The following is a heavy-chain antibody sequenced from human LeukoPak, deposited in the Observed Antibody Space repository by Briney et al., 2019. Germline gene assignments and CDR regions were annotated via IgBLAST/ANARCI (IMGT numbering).Heavy chain of an antibody. Sequence: GGSLRLSCAASGFTFDDYGMSWVRQAPGKGLEWVSAISDTGNTYHADSVKGRFTISRDSSKNTLFLQMNRLRPEDAAVYYCARAPVTTCRGAFCYPFDYWGLGTLVTVSS. J-gene: IGHJ4*02. V-gene: IGHV3-23*01. D-gene: IGHD2-15*01. CDR3: ARAPVTTCRGAFCYPFDY. CDR1: GFTFDDYG. CDR2: ISDTGNT.